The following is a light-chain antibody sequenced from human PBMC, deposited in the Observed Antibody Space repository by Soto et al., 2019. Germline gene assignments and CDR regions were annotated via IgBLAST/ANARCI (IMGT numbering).Light chain of an antibody. V-gene: IGKV3-20*01. Sequence: EIVLTQSPGTLSLSPGERATLSCRASQSVSSSYLAWYQQKPGQAPRVLIHGASSRATGIPDRFSGSGSGTYFTLTISSLEPEYLAVYFCQQYGNPPPNAFGQGTKVEIK. CDR1: QSVSSSY. CDR2: GAS. J-gene: IGKJ2*01. CDR3: QQYGNPPPNA.